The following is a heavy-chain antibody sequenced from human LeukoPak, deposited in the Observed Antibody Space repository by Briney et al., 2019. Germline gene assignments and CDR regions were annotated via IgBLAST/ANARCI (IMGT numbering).Heavy chain of an antibody. Sequence: GGSLRLSCAASGFTFSSYWMNWVRQAPGKGLEWVGRIKSKTDGGTTDYAAPVKGRFTISRDDSKNTLYLQMNSLKTEDTAVYYCTTDRGGYKPFDYWGQGTLVTVSS. CDR3: TTDRGGYKPFDY. D-gene: IGHD3-16*01. V-gene: IGHV3-15*01. CDR2: IKSKTDGGTT. J-gene: IGHJ4*02. CDR1: GFTFSSYW.